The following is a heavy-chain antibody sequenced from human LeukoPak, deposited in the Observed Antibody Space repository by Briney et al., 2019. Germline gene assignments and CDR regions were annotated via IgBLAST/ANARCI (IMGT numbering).Heavy chain of an antibody. Sequence: ASVKVSCKASGGTFSSYAISWVRQAPGQGLEWMGGIIPIFGTANYAQKFQGRVTITADESTSTAYMELSSLRSEDTAVYYCARGETYYYGSGSHPLDYWGQGTLVTVSP. CDR2: IIPIFGTA. D-gene: IGHD3-10*01. CDR1: GGTFSSYA. CDR3: ARGETYYYGSGSHPLDY. J-gene: IGHJ4*02. V-gene: IGHV1-69*13.